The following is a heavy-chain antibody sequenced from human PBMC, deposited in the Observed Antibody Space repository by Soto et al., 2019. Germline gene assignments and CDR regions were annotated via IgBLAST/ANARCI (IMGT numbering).Heavy chain of an antibody. D-gene: IGHD2-15*01. Sequence: QVQLQESGPGLVKPSETLPLTCTVSAGSISPYYWNWIRQAPGKGLEWIGFISYTGSTKYNPSLKSRVTMSLDTSKNQISLKLTSVTAADTAVYYCARGWTSAVGMDVWGQGTTVTVSS. J-gene: IGHJ6*02. CDR3: ARGWTSAVGMDV. CDR2: ISYTGST. V-gene: IGHV4-59*01. CDR1: AGSISPYY.